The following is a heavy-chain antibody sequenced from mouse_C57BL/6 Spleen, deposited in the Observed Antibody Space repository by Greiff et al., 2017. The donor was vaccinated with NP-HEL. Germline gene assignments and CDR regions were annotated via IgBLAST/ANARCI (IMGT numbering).Heavy chain of an antibody. CDR2: IDPSDSYT. J-gene: IGHJ3*01. Sequence: QVQLQQPGAELVRPGTSVKLSCKASGYTFTSYWMHWVKQSPGQGLEWIGVIDPSDSYTNYNQKFKGTATLTVDTSSSTAYMQLSSLTSEDSAVYYCASGNYYGSSPFAYWGQGTLVTVSA. CDR3: ASGNYYGSSPFAY. CDR1: GYTFTSYW. D-gene: IGHD1-1*01. V-gene: IGHV1-59*01.